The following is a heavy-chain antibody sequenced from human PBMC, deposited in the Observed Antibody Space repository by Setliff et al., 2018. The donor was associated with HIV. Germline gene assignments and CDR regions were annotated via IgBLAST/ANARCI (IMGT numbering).Heavy chain of an antibody. Sequence: GASVKVSCKASGGTFSSYAISWVRQAPGQGLEWMGGIIPIFGTANYAQKFQGRVTITADESTSTAYMEFSSLRSDDTAVYYCARQLSNSLESWGQGTLVTVSS. CDR1: GGTFSSYA. CDR3: ARQLSNSLES. J-gene: IGHJ4*02. V-gene: IGHV1-69*13. D-gene: IGHD1-1*01. CDR2: IIPIFGTA.